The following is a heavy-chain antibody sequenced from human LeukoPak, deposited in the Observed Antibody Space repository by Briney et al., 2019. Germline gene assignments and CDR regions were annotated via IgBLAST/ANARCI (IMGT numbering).Heavy chain of an antibody. V-gene: IGHV3-23*01. Sequence: GGSLRLSCAASAFSLSNYGMSWVRQAPGKGLEWVAAISGFGNTRFYADSVRGRFTISRDNSKDTLYLQMNSLRAEDTAVYYCAKEGPTGWYIDYWGQGTLVTVST. D-gene: IGHD6-19*01. J-gene: IGHJ4*02. CDR2: ISGFGNTR. CDR1: AFSLSNYG. CDR3: AKEGPTGWYIDY.